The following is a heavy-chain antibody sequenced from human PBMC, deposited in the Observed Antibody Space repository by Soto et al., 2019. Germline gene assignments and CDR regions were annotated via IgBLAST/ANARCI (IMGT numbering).Heavy chain of an antibody. V-gene: IGHV1-69*04. CDR3: ARDSSGHYYGSGSYNYYYMDV. CDR2: IIPILGIA. CDR1: GGTFSSYT. J-gene: IGHJ6*03. D-gene: IGHD3-10*01. Sequence: SVKVSCKASGGTFSSYTISWVRQAPGQGLEWMGRIIPILGIANYAQKFQGRVTITADKSTSTAYMELSSLRSEDTAVYYCARDSSGHYYGSGSYNYYYMDVWGKGTTVTVSS.